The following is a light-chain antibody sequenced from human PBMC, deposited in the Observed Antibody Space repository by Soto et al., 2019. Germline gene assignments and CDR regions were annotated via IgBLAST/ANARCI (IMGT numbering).Light chain of an antibody. Sequence: QSVLTQPPSVSAAPGQKVTISCSGTSSNIGNNHVSWYQQVPRTAPRLLIYDNNKRPSGIPDRFSGSKSGTSATLGISGLQTGDEADYYCATWDSGLSAGAVFGGGTKVTVL. V-gene: IGLV1-51*01. CDR3: ATWDSGLSAGAV. J-gene: IGLJ2*01. CDR2: DNN. CDR1: SSNIGNNH.